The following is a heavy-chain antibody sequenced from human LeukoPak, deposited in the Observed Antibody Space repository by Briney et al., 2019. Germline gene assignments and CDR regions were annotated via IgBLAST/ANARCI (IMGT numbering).Heavy chain of an antibody. CDR3: ARDGSAGNYFDY. J-gene: IGHJ4*02. V-gene: IGHV6-1*01. Sequence: QALSLTFAISGDSVSSNSAAWSWIRQSPARGLEWLGRTYYRSKWFYDYALSVKSRVTIKPDTSKNQVSLQLNSVTPEDSALYYCARDGSAGNYFDYWGQGILVTVSS. CDR1: GDSVSSNSAA. CDR2: TYYRSKWFY. D-gene: IGHD2-15*01.